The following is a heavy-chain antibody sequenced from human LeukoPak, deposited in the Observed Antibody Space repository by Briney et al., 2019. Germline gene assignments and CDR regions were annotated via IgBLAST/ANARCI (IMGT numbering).Heavy chain of an antibody. D-gene: IGHD4-17*01. V-gene: IGHV3-7*01. CDR3: ARETYDYGMSWLTDYYYYYGMDV. CDR2: IKQDGGEK. CDR1: GFTFSSYW. J-gene: IGHJ6*02. Sequence: GGSLRLSCAASGFTFSSYWMSWVRQAPGKGLEWVANIKQDGGEKYYVDSVKGRFTISRDNAKNSLYLQMNSLRAEDTAVYYCARETYDYGMSWLTDYYYYYGMDVWGQGTTVTVSS.